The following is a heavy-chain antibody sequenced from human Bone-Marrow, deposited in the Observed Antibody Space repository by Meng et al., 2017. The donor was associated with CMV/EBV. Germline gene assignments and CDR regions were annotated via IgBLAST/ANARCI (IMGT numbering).Heavy chain of an antibody. J-gene: IGHJ4*02. CDR1: GFTFSSYG. CDR3: AKYCSSTSCHMEFDY. D-gene: IGHD2-2*01. V-gene: IGHV3-30*02. CDR2: IRYDGSNK. Sequence: GESLKISCAASGFTFSSYGMHWVRQAPGKGLEWVAFIRYDGSNKYYADSVKGRFTISRDNSKNTLYLQMNSLRAEDTAVYYCAKYCSSTSCHMEFDYWGQGKLVTVSS.